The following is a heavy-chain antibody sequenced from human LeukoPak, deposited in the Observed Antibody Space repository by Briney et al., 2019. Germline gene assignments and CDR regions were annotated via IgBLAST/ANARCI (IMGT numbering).Heavy chain of an antibody. J-gene: IGHJ5*02. D-gene: IGHD1-7*01. Sequence: ASVTVSCKASGYSLTGFYIQWMRQAPGQGLEWMGWINPNSGGTNYAQKFQGRVTMTRDTSIDTAYMELTRLRSDDTAVYYCARQVTGTTGGNWFDPWGQGTLVTVSS. CDR3: ARQVTGTTGGNWFDP. CDR1: GYSLTGFY. CDR2: INPNSGGT. V-gene: IGHV1-2*02.